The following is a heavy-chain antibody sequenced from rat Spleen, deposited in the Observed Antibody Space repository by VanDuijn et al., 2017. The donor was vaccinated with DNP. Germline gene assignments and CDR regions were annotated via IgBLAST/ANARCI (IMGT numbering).Heavy chain of an antibody. CDR2: INTDGDST. Sequence: EVQLVESGGDLVLPGRSLELSCRASGFTFSDYYMAWVRQAPTKGLEWVASINTDGDSTYYLDSVKGRFTISRDNAENTLYLQMDSLRSEDTATYYCTRGGTYYFDYWGQGVMVTVSS. CDR1: GFTFSDYY. CDR3: TRGGTYYFDY. J-gene: IGHJ2*01. V-gene: IGHV5-20*01.